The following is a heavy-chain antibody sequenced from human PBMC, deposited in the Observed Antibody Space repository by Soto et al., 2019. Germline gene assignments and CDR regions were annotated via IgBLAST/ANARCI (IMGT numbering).Heavy chain of an antibody. CDR1: GYTFTSYG. CDR2: ISAYNGNT. Sequence: ASVKVSCKASGYTFTSYGISWVRQAPGQGLEWMGWISAYNGNTNYAQKLQGRVSMTTDTSTSTAYMELRSLGSDDTAVYYCARVKGVPAATRSNWFDPWGQGTLVTASS. CDR3: ARVKGVPAATRSNWFDP. D-gene: IGHD2-2*01. V-gene: IGHV1-18*04. J-gene: IGHJ5*02.